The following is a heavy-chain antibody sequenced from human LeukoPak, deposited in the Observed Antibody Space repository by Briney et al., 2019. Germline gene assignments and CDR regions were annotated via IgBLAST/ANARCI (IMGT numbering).Heavy chain of an antibody. D-gene: IGHD5-12*01. V-gene: IGHV4-39*01. CDR1: GGSISSGPYY. CDR3: ARGPSGYHNT. J-gene: IGHJ4*02. Sequence: SETLSLTCTVSGGSISSGPYYWGWIRQPPGKGLEWIGNIYYGENTYYNPSLKSRVTISIDTSKNQFYLKLSSLTAADTAVYYCARGPSGYHNTGGQGTLVTVSS. CDR2: IYYGENT.